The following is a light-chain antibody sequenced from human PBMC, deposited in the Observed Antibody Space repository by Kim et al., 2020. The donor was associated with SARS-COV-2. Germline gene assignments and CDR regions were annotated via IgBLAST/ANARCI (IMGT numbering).Light chain of an antibody. Sequence: LSPGERATLSCRASQSGSSSYLAWYQQKPGQAPRLLIYGASSRATGIPDRFSGSGSGKDFTLTISRLEPEDFAVYYCQQYGSSLYTFGQGTKLEI. CDR2: GAS. V-gene: IGKV3-20*01. CDR1: QSGSSSY. J-gene: IGKJ2*01. CDR3: QQYGSSLYT.